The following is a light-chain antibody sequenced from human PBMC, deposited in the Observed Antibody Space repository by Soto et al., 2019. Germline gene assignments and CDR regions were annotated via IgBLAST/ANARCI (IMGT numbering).Light chain of an antibody. V-gene: IGLV8-61*01. CDR3: VLYMGSGISV. Sequence: QTVVTQEPSFSVSPGGTVTLTCGLSSGSVSTSYYPSWYQQTPGQAPRTLIYNTYTRSSGVPDRFSASILGDKAALTITGAQADDESDYYCVLYMGSGISVFGGETQLTVL. J-gene: IGLJ2*01. CDR1: SGSVSTSYY. CDR2: NTY.